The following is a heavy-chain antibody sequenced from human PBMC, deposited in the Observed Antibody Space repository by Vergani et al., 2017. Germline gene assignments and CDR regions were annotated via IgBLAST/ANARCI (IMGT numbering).Heavy chain of an antibody. CDR3: ARLPLGGYYYEPFDY. J-gene: IGHJ4*02. D-gene: IGHD3-22*01. CDR2: IYHSGST. CDR1: GYSISSGYY. Sequence: QVQLQESGPGLVKPSETLSLTCAVSGYSISSGYYWGWIRQPPGKGLEWIGSIYHSGSTYYNPSLKSRVTISVETSKNQFSLKLSSVTAADTAVYYCARLPLGGYYYEPFDYWGQGTLVTVSS. V-gene: IGHV4-38-2*01.